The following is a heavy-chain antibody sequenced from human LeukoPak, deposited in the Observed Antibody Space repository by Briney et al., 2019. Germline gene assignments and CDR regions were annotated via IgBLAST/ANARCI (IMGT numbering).Heavy chain of an antibody. Sequence: ASETLSLTCTVSGGSISSYYWSWIRQPPGKGLEWIGYIYYSGSTNYNPSLKSRVTISVDTSKNQFSLKLSSVTAADTAVYYCARLHDPVQTFDYWGQGTLVTVSS. CDR2: IYYSGST. CDR3: ARLHDPVQTFDY. V-gene: IGHV4-59*01. J-gene: IGHJ4*02. CDR1: GGSISSYY.